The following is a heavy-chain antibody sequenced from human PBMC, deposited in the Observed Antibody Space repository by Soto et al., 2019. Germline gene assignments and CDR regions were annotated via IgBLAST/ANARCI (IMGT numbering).Heavy chain of an antibody. CDR1: GYPFTSYG. Sequence: ASVKVSCKASGYPFTSYGISWVRQAPGQGLEWMGWISAYNGNTNYAQKLQGRVTMTTDTSTSTAYMELRSLRSDDTAVYYCARDEGRYCSGGSCYLSGLSFDYWGQGTLVTVSS. D-gene: IGHD2-15*01. V-gene: IGHV1-18*01. CDR2: ISAYNGNT. J-gene: IGHJ4*02. CDR3: ARDEGRYCSGGSCYLSGLSFDY.